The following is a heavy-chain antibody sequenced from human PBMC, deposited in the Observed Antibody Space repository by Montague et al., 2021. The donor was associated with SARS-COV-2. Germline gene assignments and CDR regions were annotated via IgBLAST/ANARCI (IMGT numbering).Heavy chain of an antibody. D-gene: IGHD1-26*01. V-gene: IGHV4-39*01. CDR3: VLSRETGNFDY. J-gene: IGHJ4*02. CDR2: MFYSGST. CDR1: GGSISSSTYY. Sequence: SETLSLTCTVSGGSISSSTYYWGWIRQPPGKGLEWIGTMFYSGSTYYNPSLKSRVTTPVDTSKNQFSLKLSSVTAADTAVYYCVLSRETGNFDYWGQGTLVTVSS.